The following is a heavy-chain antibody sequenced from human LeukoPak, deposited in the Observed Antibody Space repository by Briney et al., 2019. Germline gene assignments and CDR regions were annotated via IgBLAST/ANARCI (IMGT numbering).Heavy chain of an antibody. V-gene: IGHV4-34*01. D-gene: IGHD6-6*01. J-gene: IGHJ4*02. CDR2: INHSGST. CDR1: GGSFSGYY. Sequence: SETLSLTCTVSGGSFSGYYWSWIRQPPGKGLEWMGEINHSGSTNYNPSLKSRVTISVDTSKNQFSLRLSSVTAADTAVYYCARRDEYSSSLDYWGQGTLVTVSA. CDR3: ARRDEYSSSLDY.